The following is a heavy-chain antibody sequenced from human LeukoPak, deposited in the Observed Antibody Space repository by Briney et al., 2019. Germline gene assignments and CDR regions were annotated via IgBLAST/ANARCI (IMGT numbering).Heavy chain of an antibody. CDR2: IRSKAYGGTT. CDR3: TRRTSGSSSAHAFDI. J-gene: IGHJ3*02. CDR1: GFTFGDYA. Sequence: GGSLRLSCTASGFTFGDYAMSWVRQAPGKGLEWVGFIRSKAYGGTTEYAASVKGRFTIPRDDSKSIAYLQMNSLKTEDTAVYYCTRRTSGSSSAHAFDIWGQGTMVTVSS. V-gene: IGHV3-49*04. D-gene: IGHD6-13*01.